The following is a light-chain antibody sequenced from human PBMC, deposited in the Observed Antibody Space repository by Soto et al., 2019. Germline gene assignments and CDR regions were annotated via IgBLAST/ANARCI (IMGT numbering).Light chain of an antibody. J-gene: IGKJ2*01. CDR2: HAS. V-gene: IGKV3-20*01. CDR1: QSVSSNY. Sequence: EMVLTQSPGTLSLSPGERATLSCRASQSVSSNYLAWYQQKPGQSPRLLIYHASSRATGIPDRFSGSGSGTDFTLSISRLEPGDFAMYYCQQYDKLPYTFGQGTKLEIK. CDR3: QQYDKLPYT.